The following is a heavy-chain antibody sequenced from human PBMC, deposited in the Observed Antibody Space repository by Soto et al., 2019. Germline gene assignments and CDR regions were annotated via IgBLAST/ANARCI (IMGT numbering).Heavy chain of an antibody. CDR1: GYSFTCYW. D-gene: IGHD3-10*01. CDR3: AGGGVRGVITRTRDYYGMDV. Sequence: GESLKISGNGSGYSFTCYWIGWVRQLPGKGLEWMGIIYPGDSDTRYSPSFQGQVTISADKSISTAYLQWSSLKASDTAMYYCAGGGVRGVITRTRDYYGMDVWGQGTTVTVSS. V-gene: IGHV5-51*01. CDR2: IYPGDSDT. J-gene: IGHJ6*02.